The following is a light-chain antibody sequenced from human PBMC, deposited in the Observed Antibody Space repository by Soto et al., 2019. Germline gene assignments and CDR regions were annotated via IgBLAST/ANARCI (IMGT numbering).Light chain of an antibody. CDR3: QQYYSTPWT. J-gene: IGKJ1*01. CDR1: QSVLYSSNNKNY. CDR2: WAS. V-gene: IGKV4-1*01. Sequence: DIVMTQSPDSLAVSLGERATINCKSSQSVLYSSNNKNYLTWYQQKPGQPPKLLIYWASTRESGVPDRFSGSGSGTDFTLTISSLQAEGVAVYYCQQYYSTPWTFGQGTKVEIK.